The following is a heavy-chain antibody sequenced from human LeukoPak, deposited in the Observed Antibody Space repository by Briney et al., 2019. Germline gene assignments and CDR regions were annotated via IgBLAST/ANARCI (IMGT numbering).Heavy chain of an antibody. J-gene: IGHJ4*02. CDR1: GGSISRYY. CDR3: ARWAAAGPWRYYFDY. Sequence: PSETLSLTCTVSGGSISRYYWSWIRQPPGKGLEWIGYIYYSGSTNYNPSLKSRVTISVDTSKNQFSLKLSSVTAADTAVYYCARWAAAGPWRYYFDYWGQGTLVTVSS. D-gene: IGHD6-13*01. CDR2: IYYSGST. V-gene: IGHV4-59*01.